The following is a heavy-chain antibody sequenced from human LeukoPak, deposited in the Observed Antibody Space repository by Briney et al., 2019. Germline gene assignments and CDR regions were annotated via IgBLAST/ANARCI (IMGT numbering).Heavy chain of an antibody. CDR3: ARDVQDSRTGGLDF. CDR2: ISGDGSDT. Sequence: PGGSLRLSCAASGFTFSTYWIRWVRQAPGKGLVWVSRISGDGSDTRYADSVKGRFTISRDNAKNTVFLQMNSLRDEDTAVYYRARDVQDSRTGGLDFWGQGTLVTVSS. V-gene: IGHV3-74*01. J-gene: IGHJ4*02. CDR1: GFTFSTYW. D-gene: IGHD3-22*01.